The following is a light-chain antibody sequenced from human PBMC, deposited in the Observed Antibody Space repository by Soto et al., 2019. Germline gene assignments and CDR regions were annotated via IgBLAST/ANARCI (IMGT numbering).Light chain of an antibody. CDR3: QQYNSYSGT. Sequence: IQFTPSPSSLSASVVDRVPVTCRASQSISSWLAWYQQNQGKAPKLLIYDASSLESGVPSRFSGSGSGTEFTLTISSLQPDDFATYYGQQYNSYSGTFGQGTKVDIK. CDR2: DAS. J-gene: IGKJ1*01. V-gene: IGKV1-5*01. CDR1: QSISSW.